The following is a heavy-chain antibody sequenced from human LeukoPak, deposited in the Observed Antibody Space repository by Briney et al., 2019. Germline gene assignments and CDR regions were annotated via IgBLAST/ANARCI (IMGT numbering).Heavy chain of an antibody. D-gene: IGHD6-19*01. CDR1: GYTFTSCG. CDR2: ISAYNGNT. CDR3: ARVRYSSGWYIRPTIDY. Sequence: ASVKVSCKASGYTFTSCGISWVRQAPGQWLEWMGWISAYNGNTNYAQKLQGRVTMTTDTSTSTAYMELRSLRSDDTAVYYCARVRYSSGWYIRPTIDYWGQGTLVTVSS. J-gene: IGHJ4*02. V-gene: IGHV1-18*01.